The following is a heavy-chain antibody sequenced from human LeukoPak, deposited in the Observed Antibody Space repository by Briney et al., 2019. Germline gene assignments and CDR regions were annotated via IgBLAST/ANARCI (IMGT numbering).Heavy chain of an antibody. Sequence: GASVNVSCKASDYPFTNFGFSWVRQAPGQGPEWLGWVSTYNGAADYAPIVQGRVTMTTDASTSTAFLELRSLRSADTAVYYCARDVYGAHKADLWGQGTLVTVSS. D-gene: IGHD4/OR15-4a*01. CDR3: ARDVYGAHKADL. V-gene: IGHV1-18*01. CDR1: DYPFTNFG. CDR2: VSTYNGAA. J-gene: IGHJ5*02.